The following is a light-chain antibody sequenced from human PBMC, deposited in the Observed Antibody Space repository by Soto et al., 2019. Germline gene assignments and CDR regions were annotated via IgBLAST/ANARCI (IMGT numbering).Light chain of an antibody. V-gene: IGKV1-39*01. CDR3: QQANTFPLT. CDR2: AAS. CDR1: QSISSY. J-gene: IGKJ5*01. Sequence: DIQMTQSPSTLSAAVGDRVTITCRASQSISSYLNWYQQKPGKAPKLLIFAASSLQSGVPSRFSGSGSGTHFTLTISSLQPEDFATYYRQQANTFPLTFGQGTRLEI.